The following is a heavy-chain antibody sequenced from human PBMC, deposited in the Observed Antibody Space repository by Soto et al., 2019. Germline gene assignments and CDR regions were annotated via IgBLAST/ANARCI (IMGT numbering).Heavy chain of an antibody. CDR3: AHRAVATKNFDY. D-gene: IGHD5-12*01. V-gene: IGHV2-5*02. J-gene: IGHJ4*02. CDR1: GLSLSTSEVG. CDR2: IYWDDDK. Sequence: QITLKESGPTLVKPTQTLTLTCTFSGLSLSTSEVGVGWIRQPPGKALEWLALIYWDDDKRYSPSLKSRLTITKDTSKNQVVLTMTNMDPVDTATYYCAHRAVATKNFDYWGQGTLVTVSS.